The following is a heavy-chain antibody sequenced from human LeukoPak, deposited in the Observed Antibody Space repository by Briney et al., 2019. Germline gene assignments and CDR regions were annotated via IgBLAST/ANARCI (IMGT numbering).Heavy chain of an antibody. CDR1: GASISSYH. V-gene: IGHV4-59*01. D-gene: IGHD5-24*01. Sequence: SETLSLTCTVSGASISSYHWSWIRQPPGKGLEWIGYMYYSDSTNYNPSLKSRVTMSLDTSKNQFSLKLRSVTAADTAIYYCARKDGDYWGQGTLVTVSS. J-gene: IGHJ4*02. CDR2: MYYSDST. CDR3: ARKDGDY.